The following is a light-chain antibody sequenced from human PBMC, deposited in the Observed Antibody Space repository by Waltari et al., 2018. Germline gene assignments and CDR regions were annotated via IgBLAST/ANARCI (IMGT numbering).Light chain of an antibody. Sequence: QLVVTQSPSASASLGASVKLTCTLSSGHGSYAIAWHQQQPAKGPRFLLRGNSDGSHNKGDGIPGRFSGSSSGAERYLIISGLQSEDEADYYCQTWDTDIVVFGGGTKLTV. CDR3: QTWDTDIVV. V-gene: IGLV4-69*01. CDR2: GNSDGSH. CDR1: SGHGSYA. J-gene: IGLJ2*01.